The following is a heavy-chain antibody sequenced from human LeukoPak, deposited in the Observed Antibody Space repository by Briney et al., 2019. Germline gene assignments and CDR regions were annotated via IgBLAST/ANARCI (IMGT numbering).Heavy chain of an antibody. D-gene: IGHD2-2*01. J-gene: IGHJ3*02. V-gene: IGHV1-46*03. CDR3: ARGCSSTSCSDAFDI. CDR2: INPSGGST. Sequence: AXVKVSCKASGYTFTSYYMHWVRQAPGQGLEWMGIINPSGGSTIYAQKFQGRVTMTRDTSTSTVYMELSSLRSEDTAVYYCARGCSSTSCSDAFDIWGQGTMVTVSS. CDR1: GYTFTSYY.